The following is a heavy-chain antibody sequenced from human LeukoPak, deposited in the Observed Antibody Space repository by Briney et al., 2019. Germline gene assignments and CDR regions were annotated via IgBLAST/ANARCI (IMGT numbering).Heavy chain of an antibody. CDR1: GGSISSGGYS. J-gene: IGHJ3*02. D-gene: IGHD1-1*01. V-gene: IGHV4-30-2*01. Sequence: SGTLSLTCAVSGGSISSGGYSWSWIRQPPGEGLEWIGYIYHSGSTYYNPSLKSRVTISVDRSKNQFSLKLSSVTAADTAVYYCARGNDAFDIWGQGTMVTVSS. CDR2: IYHSGST. CDR3: ARGNDAFDI.